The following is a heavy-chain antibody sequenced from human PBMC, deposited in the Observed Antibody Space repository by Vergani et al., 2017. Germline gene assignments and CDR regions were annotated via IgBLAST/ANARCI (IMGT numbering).Heavy chain of an antibody. V-gene: IGHV4-38-2*01. Sequence: QVQLQESGPGLVKPSETLSLTCVVSGYSISSGYYWSWSRQPPGKGLEWIGQINPSGSTNYNPSLKSRVTISVDTSKNQFSLKLSSVTAADTAVYYCATAPRGHYWGQGTLVIVSS. J-gene: IGHJ4*02. CDR2: INPSGST. CDR3: ATAPRGHY. D-gene: IGHD3-10*01. CDR1: GYSISSGYY.